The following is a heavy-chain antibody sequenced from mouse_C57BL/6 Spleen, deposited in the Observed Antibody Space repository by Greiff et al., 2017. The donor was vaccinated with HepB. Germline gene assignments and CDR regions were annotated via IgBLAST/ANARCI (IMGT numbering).Heavy chain of an antibody. CDR2: IHPNSGST. CDR3: AAGGGPPFAY. J-gene: IGHJ3*01. V-gene: IGHV1-64*01. Sequence: VQLQQPGAELVKPGASVKLSCKASGYTFTSYWMHWVKQRPGQGLEWIGMIHPNSGSTNYNEKFKSKATLTVDKSSSTAYMQLSSLTSEDSAVYYCAAGGGPPFAYWGQGTLVTVSA. D-gene: IGHD1-1*02. CDR1: GYTFTSYW.